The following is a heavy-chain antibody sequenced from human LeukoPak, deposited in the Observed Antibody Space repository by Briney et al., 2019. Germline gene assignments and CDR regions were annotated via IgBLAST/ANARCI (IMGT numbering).Heavy chain of an antibody. CDR3: ARVARGDYYYYYMDV. D-gene: IGHD3-10*01. CDR1: GFTFSSYE. Sequence: GGSLRLSCAASGFTFSSYEMNWVRQAPGKGLEWVSYISSSGSTIYYADSVKGRFTISRDNAKNSLYLQMNSLRAEDTALYYCARVARGDYYYYYMDVWGKGTTVTVSS. J-gene: IGHJ6*03. CDR2: ISSSGSTI. V-gene: IGHV3-48*03.